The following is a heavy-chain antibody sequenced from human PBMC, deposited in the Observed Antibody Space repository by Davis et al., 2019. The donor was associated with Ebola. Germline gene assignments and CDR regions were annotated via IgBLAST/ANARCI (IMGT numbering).Heavy chain of an antibody. D-gene: IGHD6-19*01. CDR2: INHSGGT. CDR1: GGSLSGSY. Sequence: SETLSLTCAVYGGSLSGSYWNWIRQSPGKGLEWIGEINHSGGTNYNPSLKSRVTISVDTSKNQFSLKLSSLTAADTAVYYCAREGGGWYHRLDYWGQGTPVTVSS. J-gene: IGHJ4*02. CDR3: AREGGGWYHRLDY. V-gene: IGHV4-34*01.